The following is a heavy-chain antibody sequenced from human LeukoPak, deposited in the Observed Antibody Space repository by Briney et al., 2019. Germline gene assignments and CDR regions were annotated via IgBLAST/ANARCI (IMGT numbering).Heavy chain of an antibody. CDR1: GGSIISSNW. CDR3: ARVLSGSNFDY. J-gene: IGHJ4*02. CDR2: IFHSGST. D-gene: IGHD3-22*01. V-gene: IGHV4-4*02. Sequence: SETLSLTCAVSGGSIISSNWWSWVRQPPGKGLEWIGEIFHSGSTNYNPSLKSRVTISVDKPKNQFSLKLSSVTAADTAVYYCARVLSGSNFDYWGQGTLVTVSS.